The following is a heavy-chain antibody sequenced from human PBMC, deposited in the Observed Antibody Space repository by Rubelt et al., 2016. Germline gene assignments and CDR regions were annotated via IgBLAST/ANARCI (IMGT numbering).Heavy chain of an antibody. J-gene: IGHJ4*02. D-gene: IGHD3-9*01. CDR2: ISSSSSYI. CDR3: ARDSRRGLRYFNAQNYFDY. Sequence: EVQLVESGGGLVKPGGSLRLSCAASGFTFSSYSMNWVRQAPGKGLEWFSSISSSSSYIYYADSVKGLFTISRDNAKYSLYLQMNSLRAEDTAVYYCARDSRRGLRYFNAQNYFDYWGQGTLVTVSS. V-gene: IGHV3-21*01. CDR1: GFTFSSYS.